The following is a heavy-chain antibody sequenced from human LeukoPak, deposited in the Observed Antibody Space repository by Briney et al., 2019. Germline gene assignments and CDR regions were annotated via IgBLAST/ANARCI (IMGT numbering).Heavy chain of an antibody. CDR1: GGSMTNYY. J-gene: IGHJ4*02. CDR3: ARLAPVAHSGDYLGYFDY. CDR2: VYYTGSV. V-gene: IGHV4-59*08. D-gene: IGHD4-17*01. Sequence: SETLSLTCTASGGSMTNYYWTWVRQYPGKGLEWFAYVYYTGSVNYNPSLKSRVTILGDSSKTHFSLNLSSVTAADTAVYYCARLAPVAHSGDYLGYFDYWGQGVLVTVSS.